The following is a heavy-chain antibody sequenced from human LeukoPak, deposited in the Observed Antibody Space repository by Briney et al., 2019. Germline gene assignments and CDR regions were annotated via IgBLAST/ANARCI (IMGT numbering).Heavy chain of an antibody. V-gene: IGHV4-34*01. CDR3: ARGPKPKTITMVRGVNFQRTKNWFDP. CDR2: IDHSGST. J-gene: IGHJ5*02. CDR1: GGSFSGYY. D-gene: IGHD3-10*01. Sequence: SETLSLTCAVYGGSFSGYYWNWIRQPPGKGLEWIGEIDHSGSTNYNPSLKSRVTISVDTSKNQFSLKLRSVTAADTAVYYFARGPKPKTITMVRGVNFQRTKNWFDPWGQGILVTVSS.